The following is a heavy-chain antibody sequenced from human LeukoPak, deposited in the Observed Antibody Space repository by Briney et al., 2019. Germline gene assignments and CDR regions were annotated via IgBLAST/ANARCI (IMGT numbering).Heavy chain of an antibody. CDR3: APFYGSGSRYFAY. J-gene: IGHJ4*02. CDR2: ISHSAIT. V-gene: IGHV4-38-2*01. D-gene: IGHD3-10*01. CDR1: GYSISSGYY. Sequence: SETLSLTCAVSGYSISSGYYWGWIRQPPRKGLEGIGSISHSAITYHNPSPKRRVPTSIDTSQNPFSMQLSSVTAADTAVYYCAPFYGSGSRYFAYWGQGALVTASS.